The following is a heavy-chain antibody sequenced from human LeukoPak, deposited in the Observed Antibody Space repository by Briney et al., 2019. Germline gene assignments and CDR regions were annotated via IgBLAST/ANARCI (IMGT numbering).Heavy chain of an antibody. Sequence: ASVKVSCKASGYTFPSYGISWVRQAPGQGLAWLGWISAYNGSTNYAQKLLRSVTMTTDTPTSTAYMELRSLRTDDTAVYYCAAEGSSVYYSATDAFDIWGQGTMVTVSS. V-gene: IGHV1-18*01. CDR2: ISAYNGST. CDR3: AAEGSSVYYSATDAFDI. D-gene: IGHD3-22*01. J-gene: IGHJ3*02. CDR1: GYTFPSYG.